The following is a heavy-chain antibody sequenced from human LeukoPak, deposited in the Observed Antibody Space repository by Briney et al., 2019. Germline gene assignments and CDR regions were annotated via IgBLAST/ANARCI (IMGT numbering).Heavy chain of an antibody. D-gene: IGHD3-22*01. CDR1: GYTFTSYG. V-gene: IGHV1-18*01. CDR3: ARDGRHRYYYDSSGFYGSWFDP. CDR2: ISGYNGNT. Sequence: ASVKVSCKASGYTFTSYGISWVRQAPGQGLEWMGWISGYNGNTKYAQKLQGRVTMTTDTSTTTAYMELRSLRSDDTAVYYCARDGRHRYYYDSSGFYGSWFDPWSQGTLVTVSS. J-gene: IGHJ5*02.